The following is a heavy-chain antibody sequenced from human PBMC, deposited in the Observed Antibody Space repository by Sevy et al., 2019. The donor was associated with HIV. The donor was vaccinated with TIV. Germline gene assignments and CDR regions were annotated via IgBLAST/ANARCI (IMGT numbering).Heavy chain of an antibody. CDR3: ARLRGGYGNGWFYYYMDV. Sequence: SETLSLTCSVTGGSIRRGDYFWGWIRQSPGKGLEWIGSITDSGSTYYNPSLKSRVTMPVDTSKNQFSLKLSSVTAAXXAVHYCARLRGGYGNGWFYYYMDVWGKGTTVTVSS. CDR2: ITDSGST. V-gene: IGHV4-39*01. D-gene: IGHD3-10*01. CDR1: GGSIRRGDYF. J-gene: IGHJ6*03.